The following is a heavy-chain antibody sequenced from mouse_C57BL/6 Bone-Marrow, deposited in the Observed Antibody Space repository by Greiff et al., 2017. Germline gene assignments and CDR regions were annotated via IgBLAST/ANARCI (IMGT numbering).Heavy chain of an antibody. D-gene: IGHD2-5*01. CDR2: IYPGSGST. CDR1: GYTFTSYW. V-gene: IGHV1-55*01. J-gene: IGHJ1*03. CDR3: ACSYYSNYWYFEF. Sequence: QVQLQQPGAELVKPGASVKMSCKASGYTFTSYWITWVKQRPGHGLEWIGDIYPGSGSTNYNEKFKSKATLTVDKSSSTAYMQLSSLTSEDSAVYSFACSYYSNYWYFEFWGTGTTVTVSS.